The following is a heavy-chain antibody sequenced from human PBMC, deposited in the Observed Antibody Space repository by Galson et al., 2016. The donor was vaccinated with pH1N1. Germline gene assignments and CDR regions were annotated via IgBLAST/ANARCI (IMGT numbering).Heavy chain of an antibody. CDR1: GFSLSTSGMC. Sequence: PALVKPTQTLTLTCTFSGFSLSTSGMCVSWIRQPPGKALEWLALIDWDDDKYYSTSLKTRLTISKDTSKNQVVLTTTNMDPGDTATYYCARFNYGAYVNYFDNWGQGTPGTVSS. J-gene: IGHJ4*02. CDR2: IDWDDDK. D-gene: IGHD4-17*01. CDR3: ARFNYGAYVNYFDN. V-gene: IGHV2-70*01.